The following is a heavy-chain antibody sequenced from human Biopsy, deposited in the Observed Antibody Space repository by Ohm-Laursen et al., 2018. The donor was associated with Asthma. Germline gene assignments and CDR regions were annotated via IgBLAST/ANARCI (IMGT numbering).Heavy chain of an antibody. CDR2: ISGSGRSA. D-gene: IGHD1-26*01. Sequence: SLRLSCTASGFHFTPYAIACIRPAPRRRLEWISAISGSGRSAYYADSVKGQFTISRDNAKNTVYLQMNSLRAEDSAIYYCAKYSVVYYRGGNDYWGQGIVVTVSS. V-gene: IGHV3-23*01. CDR3: AKYSVVYYRGGNDY. J-gene: IGHJ4*02. CDR1: GFHFTPYA.